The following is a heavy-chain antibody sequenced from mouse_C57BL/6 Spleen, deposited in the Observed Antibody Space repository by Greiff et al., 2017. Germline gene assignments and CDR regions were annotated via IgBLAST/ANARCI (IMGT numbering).Heavy chain of an antibody. D-gene: IGHD2-5*01. CDR3: ARDYSNYVGYFDY. CDR1: GYAFSSSW. J-gene: IGHJ2*01. V-gene: IGHV1-82*01. Sequence: QVQLQQSGPELVKPGASVKISCKASGYAFSSSWMNWVKQRPGKGLEWIGRIYPGDGDTNYNGKFKGKATLTADKSSSTAYMQLSSLTSEDSAVYFCARDYSNYVGYFDYWGQGTTLTVSS. CDR2: IYPGDGDT.